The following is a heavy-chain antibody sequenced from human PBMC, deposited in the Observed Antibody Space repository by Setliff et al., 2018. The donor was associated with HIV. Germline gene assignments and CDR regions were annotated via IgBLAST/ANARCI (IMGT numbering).Heavy chain of an antibody. V-gene: IGHV4-38-2*01. CDR1: CYSIRSGYN. J-gene: IGHJ5*02. D-gene: IGHD1-1*01. CDR2: IFHSGST. CDR3: ARWMTSRINRRHLRGDWFDP. Sequence: PSETLSLTCAVSCYSIRSGYNWGWIRQSPGKGLAWIGSIFHSGSTYTSPSLRSRVTMSVDTSKNQFSLNLNSVTAADTAVYYCARWMTSRINRRHLRGDWFDPWGQGSLGTVSS.